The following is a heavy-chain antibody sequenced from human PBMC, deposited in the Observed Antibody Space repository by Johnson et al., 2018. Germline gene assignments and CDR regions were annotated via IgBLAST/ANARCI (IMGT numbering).Heavy chain of an antibody. J-gene: IGHJ6*03. D-gene: IGHD4-11*01. CDR1: GFTFSSYS. V-gene: IGHV3-21*01. CDR3: ARDFTVTTGEVRDVAYYMDV. Sequence: VQLVESGGGLVKPGGSLRLSCAASGFTFSSYSMNWVRQAPGKGLEWVSSISSSSSYIYYADSVKGRFTISRDNAKNSLYLQMNSLRAEDTAVYYCARDFTVTTGEVRDVAYYMDVWGKGTTVTVSS. CDR2: ISSSSSYI.